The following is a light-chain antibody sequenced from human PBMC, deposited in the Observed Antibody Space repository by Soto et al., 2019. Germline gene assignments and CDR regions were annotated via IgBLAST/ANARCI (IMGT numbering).Light chain of an antibody. V-gene: IGLV2-23*02. J-gene: IGLJ1*01. CDR2: EVS. CDR1: ASDVGGYNL. CDR3: CSYATSSFV. Sequence: QSVLTQPASVSGSPGQSITISCSGTASDVGGYNLVSWYQQHPDKAPKLLIYEVSQRPSGVSSRFSGSKSGNTATLTISGVQPEDEADYFCCSYATSSFVFGPGTKVTVL.